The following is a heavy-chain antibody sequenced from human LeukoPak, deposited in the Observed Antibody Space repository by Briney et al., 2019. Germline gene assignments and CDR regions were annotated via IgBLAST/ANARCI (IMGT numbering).Heavy chain of an antibody. Sequence: TGGSLRLSCAASGFTVSSNYMSWVRQAPGKGLEWVSVIYSGGNTYYADSVKGRFTISRDNSKNTLYLQMNSLRAEDTAVYYCASDYYDSRTGVNWFDPWGQGTLVTVSS. CDR2: IYSGGNT. CDR3: ASDYYDSRTGVNWFDP. D-gene: IGHD3-22*01. CDR1: GFTVSSNY. V-gene: IGHV3-66*01. J-gene: IGHJ5*02.